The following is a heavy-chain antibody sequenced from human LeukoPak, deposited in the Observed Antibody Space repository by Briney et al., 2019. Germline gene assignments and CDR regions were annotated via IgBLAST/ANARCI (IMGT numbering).Heavy chain of an antibody. J-gene: IGHJ4*02. CDR1: GDSISPYY. CDR2: VFYTGST. Sequence: SETLSLTCTVSGDSISPYYWSWIWQPPGGGLEWIGYVFYTGSTNYNPSLKSRVTISVDTSRNQFSLKLTSVTAADTAVYYCARTRSGYSTLGYWGQGTLVTVSS. V-gene: IGHV4-59*01. CDR3: ARTRSGYSTLGY. D-gene: IGHD1-26*01.